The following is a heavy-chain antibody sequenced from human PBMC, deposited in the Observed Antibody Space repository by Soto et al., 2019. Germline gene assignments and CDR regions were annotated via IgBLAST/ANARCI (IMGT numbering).Heavy chain of an antibody. CDR2: ISSSGRT. J-gene: IGHJ4*02. D-gene: IGHD1-26*01. CDR1: GVSISSYY. Sequence: PSETLSLTCTFSGVSISSYYWSWIRQPPGKGLEWIGYISSSGRTNYNPSLKSRVTISRDTSKSQFSLKLTSVTAADTAVYYCASVQGGVGAPTDFWGQGILVTVSS. CDR3: ASVQGGVGAPTDF. V-gene: IGHV4-59*01.